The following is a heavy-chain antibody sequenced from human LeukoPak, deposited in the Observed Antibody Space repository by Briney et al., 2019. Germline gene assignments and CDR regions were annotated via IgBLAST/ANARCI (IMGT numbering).Heavy chain of an antibody. J-gene: IGHJ4*02. CDR1: GYSISSGYY. V-gene: IGHV4-38-2*02. D-gene: IGHD3-3*02. CDR3: ARLISIFGVATDY. CDR2: IYYSGST. Sequence: SETLCLTCTVSGYSISSGYYWGWIRQPPGKGLEWIASIYYSGSTYYNPSLKSRVTISVDTSKIQFSLKLSPVTAVDTAVYYCARLISIFGVATDYWGQGTLVTVSS.